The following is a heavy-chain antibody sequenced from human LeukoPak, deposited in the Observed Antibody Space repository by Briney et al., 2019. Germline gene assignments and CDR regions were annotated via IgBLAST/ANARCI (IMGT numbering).Heavy chain of an antibody. J-gene: IGHJ2*01. CDR2: INSDGSNT. D-gene: IGHD6-6*01. V-gene: IGHV3-74*01. Sequence: GGSLRLSCAASGFTFSSYWMHWVRQAPGKGLVWVSRINSDGSNTTFADSVKGRFTISRDNAKNTLYLQMNSLRAEDTAVHYCARKVSWYFNLWGRGTLVTVSS. CDR1: GFTFSSYW. CDR3: ARKVSWYFNL.